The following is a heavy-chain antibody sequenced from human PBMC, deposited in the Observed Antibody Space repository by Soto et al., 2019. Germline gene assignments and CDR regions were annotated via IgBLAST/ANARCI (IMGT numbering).Heavy chain of an antibody. CDR3: ARDQRGYSGYDSYYYYYMDV. CDR1: GGTFSSYT. J-gene: IGHJ6*03. V-gene: IGHV1-69*04. CDR2: IIPILGIA. D-gene: IGHD5-12*01. Sequence: GASVKVSCKASGGTFSSYTISWVRQAPGQGLEWMGRIIPILGIANYAQKFQGRVTITADKSTSTAYMELSSLRSEDTAVYYCARDQRGYSGYDSYYYYYMDVWGKGPRSPSP.